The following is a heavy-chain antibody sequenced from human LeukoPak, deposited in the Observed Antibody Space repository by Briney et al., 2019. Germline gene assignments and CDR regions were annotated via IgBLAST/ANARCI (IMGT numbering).Heavy chain of an antibody. CDR2: INHSGST. Sequence: PSETLSLTCAVYGGSFSGYYWSWIRQPPGKGLEWIGEINHSGSTNYNPSLKSRVTISVDTSKNQFSLKLGSVTAADTAVYYCARVFTYYYDSSGYYYFDYWGQGTLVTVSS. CDR1: GGSFSGYY. J-gene: IGHJ4*02. V-gene: IGHV4-34*01. D-gene: IGHD3-22*01. CDR3: ARVFTYYYDSSGYYYFDY.